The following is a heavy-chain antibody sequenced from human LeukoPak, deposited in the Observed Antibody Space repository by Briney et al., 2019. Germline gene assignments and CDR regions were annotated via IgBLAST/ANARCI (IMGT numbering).Heavy chain of an antibody. CDR1: GFTFSSYS. J-gene: IGHJ4*02. CDR3: ARAGLQQWLSFDN. D-gene: IGHD6-19*01. CDR2: STSSTI. Sequence: PGGSLRLSCAASGFTFSSYSMNWVRQAPGKGLEWVSYSTSSTIYYADPVKGRFTISRDNAKNSLYLQMDSLRAEDTAVYYCARAGLQQWLSFDNWGQGTLVTVST. V-gene: IGHV3-48*01.